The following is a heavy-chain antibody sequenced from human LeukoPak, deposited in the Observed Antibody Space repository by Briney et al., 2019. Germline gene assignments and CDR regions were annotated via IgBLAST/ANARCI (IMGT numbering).Heavy chain of an antibody. J-gene: IGHJ4*02. CDR2: IRYDGSNK. D-gene: IGHD6-13*01. V-gene: IGHV3-30*02. CDR3: AKDAGIALGYYFDY. Sequence: PGGSLRLSCAASGFTFSSYGMHWVRQAPGKGLEWVAFIRYDGSNKYYADSVKGRFTISRDNSKNTLNLQMNSLRAEDTAVYYCAKDAGIALGYYFDYWGQGTLVTVSS. CDR1: GFTFSSYG.